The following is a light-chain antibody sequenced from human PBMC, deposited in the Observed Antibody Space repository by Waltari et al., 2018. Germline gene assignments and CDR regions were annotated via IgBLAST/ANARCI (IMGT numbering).Light chain of an antibody. CDR2: WAS. CDR1: QDVTNY. Sequence: DIVMTQSPECLGVSLGERATINCKSSQDVTNYLSWYKQQPGQPPELLIYWASTRETGVPDRFSGSGFGTDFTLTILSLQAEDVGGYYCLQHYTTPFTCGPGTRVDI. J-gene: IGKJ3*01. V-gene: IGKV4-1*01. CDR3: LQHYTTPFT.